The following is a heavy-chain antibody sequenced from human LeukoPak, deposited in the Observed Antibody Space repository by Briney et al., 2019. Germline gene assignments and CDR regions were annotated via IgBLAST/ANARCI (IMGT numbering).Heavy chain of an antibody. V-gene: IGHV4-59*10. J-gene: IGHJ4*02. CDR1: GGSFSGYY. CDR2: IYTSGST. CDR3: ARGSTWRSLDY. Sequence: SETLSLTCAVYGGSFSGYYWSWIRQPAGKGLEWIGRIYTSGSTNYNPSLKSRVTISVDTSKNQFSLKLSSVTAADTAVYYCARGSTWRSLDYWGQGTLVTVSS. D-gene: IGHD2-2*01.